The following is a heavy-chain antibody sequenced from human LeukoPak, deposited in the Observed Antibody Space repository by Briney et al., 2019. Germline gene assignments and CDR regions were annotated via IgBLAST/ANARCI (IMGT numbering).Heavy chain of an antibody. D-gene: IGHD4-17*01. V-gene: IGHV1-2*02. Sequence: ASVKVSCNVSGYTFTDYYMHWVRQAPGQGLEWMGWIKPNSGGTNCAQMFQGRVTMTRDTSISTAYMELSRLRSDDTAVYYCARDQGLSSPTVTTSLSNYWGQGTLVTVSS. J-gene: IGHJ4*02. CDR1: GYTFTDYY. CDR3: ARDQGLSSPTVTTSLSNY. CDR2: IKPNSGGT.